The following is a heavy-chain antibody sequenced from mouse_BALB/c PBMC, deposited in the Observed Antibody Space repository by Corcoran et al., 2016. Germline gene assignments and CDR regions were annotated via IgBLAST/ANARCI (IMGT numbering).Heavy chain of an antibody. D-gene: IGHD1-1*01. CDR1: GYSFTGYT. V-gene: IGHV1-18*01. CDR2: INPYNGGT. Sequence: EVQLQQSGPELVKPGASMKISCKASGYSFTGYTMNWVKQSHGKNLEWIGLINPYNGGTSYNHKFKGKATLTVDKSSSTAYMELLSLTSEDSAVYYCARGHYGSSPGAMDYWGQGTSVTVSS. CDR3: ARGHYGSSPGAMDY. J-gene: IGHJ4*01.